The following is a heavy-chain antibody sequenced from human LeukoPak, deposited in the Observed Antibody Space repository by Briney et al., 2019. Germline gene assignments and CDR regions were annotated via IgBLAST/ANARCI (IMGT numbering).Heavy chain of an antibody. CDR2: INHSGST. J-gene: IGHJ5*02. CDR3: ARGARYFDWLLTRYNWFDP. Sequence: SETLSLTCAVYGGSFSGYYWSWIRQPPGKGLEWIGEINHSGSTNYNPSLKSRGTIHVATTKNQLSPKLSPVTAADTAVYYCARGARYFDWLLTRYNWFDPWGQGTLVTVSS. V-gene: IGHV4-34*01. CDR1: GGSFSGYY. D-gene: IGHD3-9*01.